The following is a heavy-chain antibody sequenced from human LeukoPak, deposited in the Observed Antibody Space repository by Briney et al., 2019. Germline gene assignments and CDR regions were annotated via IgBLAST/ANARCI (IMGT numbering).Heavy chain of an antibody. CDR1: GFSFSSYN. CDR2: ISISSSYI. Sequence: GGSLRLSCAASGFSFSSYNMNWVRQAPGKGLKWVSCISISSSYIYYADSVKGRFTISRDNTKNSLYLQMNSLRAEDTAVYYCAGDLFDYMDVWGKGTMVTVSS. CDR3: AGDLFDYMDV. V-gene: IGHV3-21*01. D-gene: IGHD2-21*01. J-gene: IGHJ6*03.